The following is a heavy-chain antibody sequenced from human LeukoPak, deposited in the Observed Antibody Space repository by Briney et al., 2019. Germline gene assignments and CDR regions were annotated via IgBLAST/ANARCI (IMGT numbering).Heavy chain of an antibody. D-gene: IGHD2-15*01. CDR2: ISSSGSTI. Sequence: KPGGSLRLSCAASGFTFSDYYMSWIRQAPGKGLEWVSYISSSGSTIYYADSVKGRFTISRDNAKNSLYLQMNSLRAEDTAVYYCARDARDCSGGSCYSEFDYWGQGTLVTVSS. CDR1: GFTFSDYY. J-gene: IGHJ4*02. CDR3: ARDARDCSGGSCYSEFDY. V-gene: IGHV3-11*01.